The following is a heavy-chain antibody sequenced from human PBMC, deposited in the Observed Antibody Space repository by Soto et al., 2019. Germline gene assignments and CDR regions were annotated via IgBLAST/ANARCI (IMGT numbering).Heavy chain of an antibody. CDR3: AGNDCSSTSCYD. CDR2: ISYDGSSK. V-gene: IGHV3-30-3*01. Sequence: PGGSLRLSCAASGFTFSNYAMHWVRLAPGKGLEWVAVISYDGSSKYYADSVKGRFTISRDNSKNTLYLQMNSLRAEDTAVYYCAGNDCSSTSCYDWGQGTLVTVSS. J-gene: IGHJ4*02. D-gene: IGHD2-2*01. CDR1: GFTFSNYA.